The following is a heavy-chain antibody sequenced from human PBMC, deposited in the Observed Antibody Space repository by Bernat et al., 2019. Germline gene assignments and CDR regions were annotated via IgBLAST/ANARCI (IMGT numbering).Heavy chain of an antibody. D-gene: IGHD3-10*01. V-gene: IGHV4-34*01. CDR3: ARWKRGDYYGSGSYDRAHYYYYGMDV. CDR2: INHSGST. Sequence: QVQLQQWGAGLLKPSETLSLTCAVYGGSFSGYYWSWIRQPPGQGLEWIGVINHSGSTNYNPSFKSRVTISVDTSKNQFSLKLSSVTAADTAVYYCARWKRGDYYGSGSYDRAHYYYYGMDVWGKGTTVTVSS. CDR1: GGSFSGYY. J-gene: IGHJ6*04.